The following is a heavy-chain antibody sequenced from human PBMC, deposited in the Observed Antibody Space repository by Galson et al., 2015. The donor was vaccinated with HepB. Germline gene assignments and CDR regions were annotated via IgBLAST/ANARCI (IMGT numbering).Heavy chain of an antibody. J-gene: IGHJ4*02. D-gene: IGHD2-15*01. V-gene: IGHV4-38-2*02. CDR2: IYHSGST. CDR3: ARDGGRVVVAATSDY. CDR1: GYSISSGYY. Sequence: ETLSLTCTVSGYSISSGYYWGWIRQPPGKGLEWIGSIYHSGSTYYNPSLKSRVTISVDTSKNQFSLKLSSVTAADTAVYYCARDGGRVVVAATSDYWGQGTLVTVSS.